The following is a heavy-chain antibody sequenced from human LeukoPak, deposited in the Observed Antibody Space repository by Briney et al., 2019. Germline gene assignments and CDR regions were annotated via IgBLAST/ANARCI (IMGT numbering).Heavy chain of an antibody. D-gene: IGHD3-3*01. Sequence: GGSLRLSCAASGFTFEDYGTSWVRQAPGKGLEWVSGINWNGGSTGYADSVKGRFTISRDNAKNSLYLQMNSLRAEDTALYYCARLDFWSGYYTGYYYYMDVWGKGTTVTVSS. CDR3: ARLDFWSGYYTGYYYYMDV. J-gene: IGHJ6*03. CDR1: GFTFEDYG. V-gene: IGHV3-20*04. CDR2: INWNGGST.